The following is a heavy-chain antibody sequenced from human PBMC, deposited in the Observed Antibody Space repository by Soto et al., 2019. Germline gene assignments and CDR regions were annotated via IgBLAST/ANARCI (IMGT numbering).Heavy chain of an antibody. CDR2: MNPNSGNT. CDR1: GYTFTSYD. D-gene: IGHD6-13*01. V-gene: IGHV1-8*01. Sequence: QVQLVQSGAEVKKPGASVKVSCKASGYTFTSYDINWVRQATGQGLEWMGWMNPNSGNTGYAEKFQGRVTMTRNTSMSTVYMELSSLRSEDTAVYYCAMMSSSSWYNWFDPWGQGTLVTVSS. J-gene: IGHJ5*02. CDR3: AMMSSSSWYNWFDP.